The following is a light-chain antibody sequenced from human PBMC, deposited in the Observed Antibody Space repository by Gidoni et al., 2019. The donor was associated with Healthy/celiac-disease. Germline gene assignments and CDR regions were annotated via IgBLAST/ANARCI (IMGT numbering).Light chain of an antibody. Sequence: EVVLTHSPATLSLSPGERATLSCRASQSVSSYLAWYQQKPGQAPRLLIYDASNRAAGIPARFIGSGSWTDFTLTISSREPDDFAVYYCQQRSNWPPLTFGGGTKVEIK. CDR3: QQRSNWPPLT. J-gene: IGKJ4*01. CDR2: DAS. V-gene: IGKV3-11*01. CDR1: QSVSSY.